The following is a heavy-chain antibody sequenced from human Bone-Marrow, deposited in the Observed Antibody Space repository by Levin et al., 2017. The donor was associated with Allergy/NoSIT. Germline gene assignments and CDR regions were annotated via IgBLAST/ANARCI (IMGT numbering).Heavy chain of an antibody. CDR1: GFTFSSYS. CDR3: AKGLGTTFDYRFDP. J-gene: IGHJ5*02. Sequence: PGGSLRLSCAASGFTFSSYSMHWVRQAPGKGLEWVAVISHDGSNQHAAHSVEGRFTISRDNVKNTLYLEMRSLRDEDTAVYYCAKGLGTTFDYRFDPWGQGTLVTVSS. D-gene: IGHD3-16*01. V-gene: IGHV3-30*18. CDR2: ISHDGSNQ.